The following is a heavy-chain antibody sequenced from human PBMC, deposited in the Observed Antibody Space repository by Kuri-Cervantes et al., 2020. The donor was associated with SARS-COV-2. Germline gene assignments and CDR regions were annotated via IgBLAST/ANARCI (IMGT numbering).Heavy chain of an antibody. CDR3: AKYRRTTLDY. Sequence: ETLSLTCAASGFTFSSYAMSWVRQAPGKGLEWASAISGSGGSTYYADSVKGRFTISRDNSKNTLYLQMNSLRAEDTAVYYCAKYRRTTLDYWGQGTLVTVSS. J-gene: IGHJ4*02. D-gene: IGHD1-1*01. CDR1: GFTFSSYA. CDR2: ISGSGGST. V-gene: IGHV3-23*01.